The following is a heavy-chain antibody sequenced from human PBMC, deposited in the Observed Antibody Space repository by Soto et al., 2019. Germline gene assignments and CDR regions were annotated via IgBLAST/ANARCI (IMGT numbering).Heavy chain of an antibody. Sequence: SDTLSLTCAVSGDSITSANWWSWVRQSPRKRLESLDEIYHNGSPNHNPSLKGRVAISVDKAKNHFSLKLTSVTATDTAVYYCASARGAIFGVVIRNWFDPWGQGTLVTVSS. J-gene: IGHJ5*02. CDR2: IYHNGSP. CDR1: GDSITSANW. V-gene: IGHV4-4*02. D-gene: IGHD3-3*01. CDR3: ASARGAIFGVVIRNWFDP.